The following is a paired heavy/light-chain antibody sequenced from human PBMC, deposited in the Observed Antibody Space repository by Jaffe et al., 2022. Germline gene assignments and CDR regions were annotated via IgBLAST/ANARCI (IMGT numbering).Light chain of an antibody. CDR2: GTS. J-gene: IGKJ2*01. V-gene: IGKV3-20*01. CDR1: QSVGSNQ. Sequence: EIVLTQSPGTLSLSPGEGATLSCRASQSVGSNQLAWYQQKPGQAPRLVIYGTSSRATGIPDRFSGTGSGTDFSLTISRLEPEDFAVYYCQQYGSSPYTFGQGTKLEIK. CDR3: QQYGSSPYT.
Heavy chain of an antibody. J-gene: IGHJ4*02. Sequence: QVQLVQSGAEVKKPGASVKVSCKASGYTFTSYYMHWVRQAPGQGLEWMGVINPSGGTTSYAQKFQGRVTMTRDTSTSTVYMELRSLRSEDTAVYYCARSFGGWYVHFDFWGQGTLVTVSS. CDR1: GYTFTSYY. D-gene: IGHD6-19*01. CDR3: ARSFGGWYVHFDF. V-gene: IGHV1-46*01. CDR2: INPSGGTT.